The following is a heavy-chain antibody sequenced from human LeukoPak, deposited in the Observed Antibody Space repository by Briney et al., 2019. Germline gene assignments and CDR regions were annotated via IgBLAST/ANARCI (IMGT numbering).Heavy chain of an antibody. Sequence: GGSLRLSCAASGFTFDDYGMTWVRQALGKGLKWVSGINWNGGSTGYADSVKGRFTISRDNAKNSLYLQMTSLRAEDTALYYCARSPWGSQNYFYYYYMDVWGKGTTVTVSS. CDR3: ARSPWGSQNYFYYYYMDV. CDR1: GFTFDDYG. CDR2: INWNGGST. D-gene: IGHD3-16*01. V-gene: IGHV3-20*04. J-gene: IGHJ6*03.